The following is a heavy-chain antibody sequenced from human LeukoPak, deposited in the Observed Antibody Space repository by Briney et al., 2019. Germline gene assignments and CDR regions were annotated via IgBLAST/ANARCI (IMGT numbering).Heavy chain of an antibody. V-gene: IGHV6-1*01. D-gene: IGHD3-16*01. CDR2: TYYRSRWYN. CDR1: GDSVSKNSVA. Sequence: SQTLSLTCAISGDSVSKNSVAWNWIRQSPSRGLEWLGRTYYRSRWYNDYAVSVKSRITINPDTSKNQFSLHLKSVTPEDTAVYYCARDWGDGAGYDYWGQGTLVTVSS. J-gene: IGHJ4*02. CDR3: ARDWGDGAGYDY.